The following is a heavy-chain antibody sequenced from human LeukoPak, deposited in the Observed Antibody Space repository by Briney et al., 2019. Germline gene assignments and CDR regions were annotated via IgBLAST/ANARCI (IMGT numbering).Heavy chain of an antibody. CDR3: ARVAETTVVTTDFDY. J-gene: IGHJ4*02. CDR1: GYTFTGYY. Sequence: VASVKVSCRASGYTFTGYYMHWVRQAPGQGLEWMGWINPNSGGTNYAQKFQGRVTMTRDTSISTAYMELSRLRSDDTAVYYCARVAETTVVTTDFDYWGQGTLVTVSS. D-gene: IGHD4-23*01. V-gene: IGHV1-2*02. CDR2: INPNSGGT.